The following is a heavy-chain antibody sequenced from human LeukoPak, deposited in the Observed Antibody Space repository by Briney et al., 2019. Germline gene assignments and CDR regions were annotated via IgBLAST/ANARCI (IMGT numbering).Heavy chain of an antibody. V-gene: IGHV4-34*12. J-gene: IGHJ4*02. Sequence: SDSLSLTCAVYGESLNYYDWSWIRQSPEKGLEWIGEVFDGKTTNYNPSLKSRVTISAVTSSNQFSLNLKSVTAADTAVYYCASGAWATRLHSWAQGTLVIVS. CDR3: ASGAWATRLHS. CDR1: GESLNYYD. D-gene: IGHD5-24*01. CDR2: VFDGKTT.